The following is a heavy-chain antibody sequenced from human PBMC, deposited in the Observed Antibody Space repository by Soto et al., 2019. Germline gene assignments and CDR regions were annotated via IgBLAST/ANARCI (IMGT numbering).Heavy chain of an antibody. CDR3: AKDYYVYSGYPADAFDI. CDR2: ISWNSGSI. V-gene: IGHV3-9*01. Sequence: EVQLVESGGGLVQPGRSLRLSCAASGFTFDDYAMHWVRQAPGKGLEWVSGISWNSGSIGSADSVKGRFTISRDNAKNCLYLKMNSLGSADTALYYWAKDYYVYSGYPADAFDIWGQGTTVTVS. J-gene: IGHJ3*02. CDR1: GFTFDDYA. D-gene: IGHD3-22*01.